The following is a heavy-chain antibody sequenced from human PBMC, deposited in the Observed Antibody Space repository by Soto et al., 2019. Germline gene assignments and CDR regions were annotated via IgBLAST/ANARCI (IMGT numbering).Heavy chain of an antibody. V-gene: IGHV3-23*01. CDR1: GFTFSSYA. J-gene: IGHJ4*02. CDR2: ISGSGGST. Sequence: EVQLLESGGGLVQPGGSLRLSCAASGFTFSSYAMSWVRQAPGKGLEWVSAISGSGGSTYYADSVKGRFTISRDNSKNTLYLQMNSLRAEDTAVYYCAKGEVALTFGRVIRYFDYWGQGTLVTVSS. CDR3: AKGEVALTFGRVIRYFDY. D-gene: IGHD3-16*02.